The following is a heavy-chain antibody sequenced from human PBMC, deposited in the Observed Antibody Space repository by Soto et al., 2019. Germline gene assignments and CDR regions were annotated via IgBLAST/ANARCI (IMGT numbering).Heavy chain of an antibody. CDR2: IIPIFGTA. Sequence: SVKVSCKASGGTFSSYAISWVRQAPGQGLEWMGGIIPIFGTANYAQKFQGRVTITADESTSTAYMELSSLRSEDTAVYYCARGGSTVVVTAIPLYYYYYGMDVWGQGTTVTVSS. J-gene: IGHJ6*02. CDR1: GGTFSSYA. D-gene: IGHD2-21*02. CDR3: ARGGSTVVVTAIPLYYYYYGMDV. V-gene: IGHV1-69*13.